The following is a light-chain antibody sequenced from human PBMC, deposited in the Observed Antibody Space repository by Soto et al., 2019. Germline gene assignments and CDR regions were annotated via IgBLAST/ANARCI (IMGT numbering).Light chain of an antibody. Sequence: EIVLTQSAGTLSLSPGERATLSCRASQSVSSSYLAWYQQKPGQAPRLLIYGASSRATGIPDRFSGSGSGTDFTLTISRLEPEDFAVYYCQQYGSSPALTFGGGTK. V-gene: IGKV3-20*01. J-gene: IGKJ4*01. CDR2: GAS. CDR3: QQYGSSPALT. CDR1: QSVSSSY.